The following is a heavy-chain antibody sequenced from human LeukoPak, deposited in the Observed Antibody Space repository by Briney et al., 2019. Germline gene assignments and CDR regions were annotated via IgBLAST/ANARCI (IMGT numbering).Heavy chain of an antibody. CDR3: AKLRYYYGSGTDFDY. CDR1: GFTFSNYN. J-gene: IGHJ4*02. D-gene: IGHD3-10*01. V-gene: IGHV3-23*01. CDR2: ISGSGGST. Sequence: GGSLRLSCAASGFTFSNYNMNWVRQAPGKGLEWVSSISGSGGSTYYADSVKGRFTISRDNSKNTLFLQMNSLRAEDTAVYYCAKLRYYYGSGTDFDYWGQGTLVTVSS.